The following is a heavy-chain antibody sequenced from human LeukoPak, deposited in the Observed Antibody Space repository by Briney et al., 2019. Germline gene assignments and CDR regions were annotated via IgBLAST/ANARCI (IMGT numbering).Heavy chain of an antibody. CDR1: GYTFTSYA. D-gene: IGHD6-19*01. V-gene: IGHV7-4-1*02. Sequence: ASVKVSCKASGYTFTSYAMNWVRQAPGQGLEWMGWINTNTGNPTYAQGFTGRFVFSLDTSVSTAYLQISSLKAEDTAVYYCAREWTVAGTVGFDYWGQGTLVTVSS. CDR3: AREWTVAGTVGFDY. J-gene: IGHJ4*02. CDR2: INTNTGNP.